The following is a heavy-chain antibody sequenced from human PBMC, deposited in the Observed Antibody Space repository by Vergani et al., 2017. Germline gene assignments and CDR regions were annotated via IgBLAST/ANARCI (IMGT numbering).Heavy chain of an antibody. Sequence: EVQLVESGGGLVKPGGSLRLSCAASGFTFSSYSMNWVRQAPGKGLEWVSSISSSSSYIYYADSVKGRFTISRDNAKNSLYLQMNSLRAEDTAVYYCASIAAAGTYYGMDVWGQGTTVTVSS. CDR3: ASIAAAGTYYGMDV. V-gene: IGHV3-21*01. J-gene: IGHJ6*02. CDR1: GFTFSSYS. D-gene: IGHD6-13*01. CDR2: ISSSSSYI.